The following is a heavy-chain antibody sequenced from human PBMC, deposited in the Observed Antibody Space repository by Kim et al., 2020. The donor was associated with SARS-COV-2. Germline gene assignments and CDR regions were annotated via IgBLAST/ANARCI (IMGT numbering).Heavy chain of an antibody. J-gene: IGHJ4*02. V-gene: IGHV3-7*01. D-gene: IGHD1-7*01. CDR1: GFTFSNYW. Sequence: GGSLRLSCAASGFTFSNYWMSWVRQAPGKGLEWVAIIKEDGTNKYYSDSVKGRFTISRDNTDNSLFLQMSSLRADDTSLYYCARSFEPGTTPFDHWGQGT. CDR3: ARSFEPGTTPFDH. CDR2: IKEDGTNK.